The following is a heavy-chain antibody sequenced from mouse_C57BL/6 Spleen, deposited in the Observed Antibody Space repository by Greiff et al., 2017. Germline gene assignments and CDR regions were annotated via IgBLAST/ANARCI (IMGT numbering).Heavy chain of an antibody. CDR3: ARERGDGYGFDV. CDR1: GYTFTSYW. D-gene: IGHD2-3*01. J-gene: IGHJ1*03. V-gene: IGHV1-53*01. CDR2: INPSNGGT. Sequence: QVQLQQPGTELVKPGASVKLSCKASGYTFTSYWMHWVKQRPGQGLEWIGNINPSNGGTNYNEKFKSKATLTVDKYASTAYMQISSLTSEDSAVYYCARERGDGYGFDVWGTGTTVTVSS.